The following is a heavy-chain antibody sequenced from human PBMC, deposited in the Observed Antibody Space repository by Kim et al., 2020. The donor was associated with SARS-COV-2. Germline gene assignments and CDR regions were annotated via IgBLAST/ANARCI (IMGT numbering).Heavy chain of an antibody. V-gene: IGHV3-23*01. CDR2: ISGSSDGI. J-gene: IGHJ4*02. CDR1: GFTFSNYA. CDR3: TYASGWYEFDC. Sequence: GGSLRLSCAASGFTFSNYAMSWVRQAPGKGLEWVSTISGSSDGIYYADSVKGRFTISRDNSKNTLILQMNNLRAEDTAVYYCTYASGWYEFDCWGQGTLVTVSS. D-gene: IGHD6-19*01.